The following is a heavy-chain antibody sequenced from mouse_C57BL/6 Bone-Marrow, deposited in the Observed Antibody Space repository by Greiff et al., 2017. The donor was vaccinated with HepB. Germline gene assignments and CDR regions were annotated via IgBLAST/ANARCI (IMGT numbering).Heavy chain of an antibody. J-gene: IGHJ2*01. CDR3: ARKGDLLCFDY. D-gene: IGHD2-1*01. V-gene: IGHV1-26*01. CDR2: INPNNGGT. Sequence: EVQLQQSGPELVKPGASVKISCKASGYTFTDYNMNWVKQSHGKSLEWIGDINPNNGGTSYNQKFKGKATLTLDKSSSTAYMELRSLTSEDSAVDYCARKGDLLCFDYWGQGTTLTVSS. CDR1: GYTFTDYN.